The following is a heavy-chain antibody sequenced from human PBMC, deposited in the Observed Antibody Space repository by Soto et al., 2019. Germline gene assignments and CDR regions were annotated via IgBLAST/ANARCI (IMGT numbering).Heavy chain of an antibody. D-gene: IGHD6-13*01. CDR1: GVTVSSYA. V-gene: IGHV3-13*01. CDR3: ARGWLATGGSLSYMDV. Sequence: WGSLRLSCAASGVTVSSYAMHGVRQAAGKGLEWVSGIGSAGDTYYQGSVKGRFTISRENAKNSLYLQMNSLRAGDTALYYCARGWLATGGSLSYMDVWGKGTTVTVSS. J-gene: IGHJ6*03. CDR2: IGSAGDT.